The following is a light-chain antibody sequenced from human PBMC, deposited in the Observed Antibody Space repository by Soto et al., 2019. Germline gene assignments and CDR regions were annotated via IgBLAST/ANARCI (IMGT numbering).Light chain of an antibody. CDR3: ETWDSNSRV. J-gene: IGLJ3*02. Sequence: QPVLTQSSSASASLGSSVKITCTLSSGHSSNIIAWHQQQPGKAPRYLMRLEGSGSYNKGSGVPDRFSGSSYGADRYLTISNLHFEDEADYYCETWDSNSRVFGGGTKLTVL. V-gene: IGLV4-60*02. CDR1: SGHSSNI. CDR2: LEGSGSY.